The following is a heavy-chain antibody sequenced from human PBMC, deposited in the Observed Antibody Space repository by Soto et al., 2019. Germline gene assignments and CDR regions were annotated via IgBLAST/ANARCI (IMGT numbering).Heavy chain of an antibody. CDR3: AISSTHDILTGYPDY. Sequence: SETLSLTCTVSGGSISSYYWSWIRQPPGKGLEWIGYIYYSGSTNYNPSLKSRVTISVDTSKNQFSLKLSSVTAADTAVYYCAISSTHDILTGYPDYWGQGTLVTVSS. J-gene: IGHJ4*02. CDR1: GGSISSYY. D-gene: IGHD3-9*01. V-gene: IGHV4-59*01. CDR2: IYYSGST.